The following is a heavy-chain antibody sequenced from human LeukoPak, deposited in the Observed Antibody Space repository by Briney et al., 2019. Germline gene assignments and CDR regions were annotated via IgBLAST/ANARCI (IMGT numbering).Heavy chain of an antibody. CDR1: GYTFTGYY. J-gene: IGHJ4*02. D-gene: IGHD4/OR15-4a*01. V-gene: IGHV1-2*02. Sequence: ASVKVSCKASGYTFTGYYMHWVRQAPGQGLEWMGWINPNSGGTNYAQKFQGRVTMTRDTSISTAYMELSRLRSDDTAVYYCARDKPRMVAKIDYWGQGTLVTVSS. CDR3: ARDKPRMVAKIDY. CDR2: INPNSGGT.